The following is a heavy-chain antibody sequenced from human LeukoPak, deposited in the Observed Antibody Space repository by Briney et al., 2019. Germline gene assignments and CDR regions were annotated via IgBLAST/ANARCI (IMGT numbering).Heavy chain of an antibody. CDR3: AELHGRINWFDP. CDR2: ITAGGRGAT. V-gene: IGHV3-23*01. CDR1: GFTFDTYD. Sequence: GGSLRLSCAASGFTFDTYDVSWVSQAPGKGLEWVSTITAGGRGATYYADSVKGRFTMSRHRSTRALSLQMNRLRVGDTGVYYCAELHGRINWFDPWGQGTLVTVSS. D-gene: IGHD2-21*01. J-gene: IGHJ5*02.